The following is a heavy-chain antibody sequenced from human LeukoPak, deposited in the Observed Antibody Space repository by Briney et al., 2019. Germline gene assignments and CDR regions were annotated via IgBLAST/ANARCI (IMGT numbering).Heavy chain of an antibody. CDR3: ARMGVGGYYFDY. J-gene: IGHJ4*02. CDR1: GGTFSSYA. V-gene: IGHV1-69*10. Sequence: ASVKVSCKASGGTFSSYAISWVRQAPGQGLEWMGGVIPILGTANYAQKFQGRVTITADKSTSTAYMELSSLRSEDTAVYYCARMGVGGYYFDYWGQGTLVTVSS. D-gene: IGHD2-15*01. CDR2: VIPILGTA.